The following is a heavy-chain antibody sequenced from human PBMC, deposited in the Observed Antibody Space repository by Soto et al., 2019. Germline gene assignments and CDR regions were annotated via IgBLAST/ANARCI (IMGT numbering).Heavy chain of an antibody. D-gene: IGHD3-3*01. V-gene: IGHV3-30*18. CDR1: GFTFSSYG. J-gene: IGHJ6*02. CDR2: ISYDGSNK. CDR3: AKEGLRFLEWLLSDESDYGMDV. Sequence: GWSLRLSCAASGFTFSSYGMHWVRQAPGKGLEWVAVISYDGSNKYYADSVKGRFTISRDNSKNTLYLQMNSLRAEDTAVYYCAKEGLRFLEWLLSDESDYGMDVWGQGTTVTVSS.